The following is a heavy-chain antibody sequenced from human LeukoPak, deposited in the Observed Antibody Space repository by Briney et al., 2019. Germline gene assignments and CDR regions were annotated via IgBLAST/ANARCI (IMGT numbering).Heavy chain of an antibody. D-gene: IGHD2-21*02. J-gene: IGHJ6*02. V-gene: IGHV4-31*03. CDR2: IYYSGST. CDR3: ARVVVVTASPFVDYGMDV. Sequence: SETLPLTCTVSGGSISSGGYYWSWICQHPGKGLEWIGYIYYSGSTYYNPSLKSRVTISVDTSKNQFSLKLSSVTAADTAVYYCARVVVVTASPFVDYGMDVWGQGTTVTVSS. CDR1: GGSISSGGYY.